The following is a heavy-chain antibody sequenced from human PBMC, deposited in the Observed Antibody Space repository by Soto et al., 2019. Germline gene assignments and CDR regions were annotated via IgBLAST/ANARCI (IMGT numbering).Heavy chain of an antibody. CDR2: INPNSGGT. V-gene: IGHV1-2*04. CDR1: GYIFTDYY. Sequence: ASVKVSCKTSGYIFTDYYIHWVRQAPGQGLEWMGWINPNSGGTNYAQKFQDWVTMTRDTSINTAYMEVNRLRSDDTAVYYCARPSGYYPYYFDVWGQGTTVTVSS. D-gene: IGHD3-22*01. J-gene: IGHJ6*03. CDR3: ARPSGYYPYYFDV.